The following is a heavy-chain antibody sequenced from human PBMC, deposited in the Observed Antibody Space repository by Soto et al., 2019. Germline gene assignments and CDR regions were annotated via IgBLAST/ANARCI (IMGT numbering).Heavy chain of an antibody. D-gene: IGHD3-10*01. CDR2: ISAYKGNK. Sequence: QVQLVQSGAEVKKPGASVKVSCKASGYVFSGYGINWVRQVPGQGLEWMGWISAYKGNKNYAQKFQGRVTMTTDTSTSTAYMELRSLRSDDTDVYYCARDVDGSGSYYTDYWGQGSLVTVSS. CDR3: ARDVDGSGSYYTDY. J-gene: IGHJ4*02. V-gene: IGHV1-18*01. CDR1: GYVFSGYG.